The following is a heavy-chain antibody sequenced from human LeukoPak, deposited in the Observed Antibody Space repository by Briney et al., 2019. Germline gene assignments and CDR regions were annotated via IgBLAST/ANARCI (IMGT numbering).Heavy chain of an antibody. CDR3: AGKDYFGSGSYFY. D-gene: IGHD3-10*01. V-gene: IGHV4-4*02. J-gene: IGHJ4*02. CDR2: IYHSGST. Sequence: PSGTLSLTCAVSGGSISSSNWWSWVRQPPGKGLEWIGEIYHSGSTNYNPSLKSRVTISVDKSKNQFSLKLSSVTAADTAVYYYAGKDYFGSGSYFYWGQGTLVTVSS. CDR1: GGSISSSNW.